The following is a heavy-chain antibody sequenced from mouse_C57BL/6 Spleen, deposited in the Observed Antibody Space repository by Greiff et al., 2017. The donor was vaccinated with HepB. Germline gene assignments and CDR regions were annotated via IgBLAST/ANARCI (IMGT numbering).Heavy chain of an antibody. D-gene: IGHD3-2*02. Sequence: VQLQQSGAELARPGASVKLSCQASGYTFTSYGLSWVQQRTGPCLEWIGEIYPRSGNTYYTEKFKGKATLTADKSSSTAYMGLRSLTSEDSAVYCCARRAAQAKGFAYWGQGTLVTVSA. V-gene: IGHV1-81*01. CDR2: IYPRSGNT. J-gene: IGHJ3*01. CDR1: GYTFTSYG. CDR3: ARRAAQAKGFAY.